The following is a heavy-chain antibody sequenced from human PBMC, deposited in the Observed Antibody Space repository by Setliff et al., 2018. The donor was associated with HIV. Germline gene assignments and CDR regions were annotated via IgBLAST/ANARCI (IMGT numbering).Heavy chain of an antibody. CDR3: VRDYRGVNWFFDL. D-gene: IGHD3-16*01. J-gene: IGHJ2*01. V-gene: IGHV3-21*01. CDR2: ITSRRSDDI. CDR1: GFTFSTFS. Sequence: PAGSLTLSCAASGFTFSTFSMSWVRQAPGKGLEWVTSITSRRSDDIKYADSVESRFTISRDNAKYSLFLQMNSLRAEETAVYYCVRDYRGVNWFFDLWGRGTMVTVSS.